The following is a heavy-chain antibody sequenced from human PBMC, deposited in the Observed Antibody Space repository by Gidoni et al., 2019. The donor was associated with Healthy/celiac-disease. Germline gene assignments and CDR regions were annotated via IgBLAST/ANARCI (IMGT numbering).Heavy chain of an antibody. V-gene: IGHV4-39*01. Sequence: QLQLQESGPGLVKPSATLPLPCTVSGSSISSSSYYWGRIRQPPGKGLEWIGSIYYSGSTYYNPSLKSRVTISVDTSKNQFSLKLSSVTAADTAVYYCARVAQWLVSPTQFDYWGQGTLVTVSS. CDR1: GSSISSSSYY. CDR3: ARVAQWLVSPTQFDY. D-gene: IGHD6-19*01. J-gene: IGHJ4*02. CDR2: IYYSGST.